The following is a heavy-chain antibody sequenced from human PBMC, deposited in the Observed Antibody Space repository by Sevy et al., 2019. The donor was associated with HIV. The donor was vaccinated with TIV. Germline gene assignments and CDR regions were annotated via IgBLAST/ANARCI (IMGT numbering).Heavy chain of an antibody. V-gene: IGHV3-30*04. J-gene: IGHJ6*02. CDR1: GFTFSIYA. Sequence: GGSLRLSCAASGFTFSIYAIHWVRQAPGKGLEWVAVISYDGSKKYYVDSVKGRFTISRDNSKNTLYLQMHSLRPDDTAVYYCARDLPSAVTNPFYYYGMDVWGQGTTVTVSS. D-gene: IGHD4-17*01. CDR3: ARDLPSAVTNPFYYYGMDV. CDR2: ISYDGSKK.